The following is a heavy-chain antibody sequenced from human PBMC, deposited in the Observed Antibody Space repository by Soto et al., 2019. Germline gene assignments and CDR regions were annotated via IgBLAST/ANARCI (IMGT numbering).Heavy chain of an antibody. Sequence: SVKVSCKASGGTFSIYAISWVRQAPGQGLEWMGGIIPIFGTANYAQKFQGRVTITADESTSTAYMELSSLRSEDTAVYYCARDGLSSSSGKNWFDPWGQGTLVTVSS. CDR3: ARDGLSSSSGKNWFDP. D-gene: IGHD6-6*01. J-gene: IGHJ5*02. CDR1: GGTFSIYA. V-gene: IGHV1-69*13. CDR2: IIPIFGTA.